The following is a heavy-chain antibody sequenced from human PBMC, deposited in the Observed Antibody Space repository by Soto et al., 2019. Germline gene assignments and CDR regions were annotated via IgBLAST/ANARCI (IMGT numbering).Heavy chain of an antibody. CDR3: ARDSVGKDYYYYYRMDV. J-gene: IGHJ6*02. Sequence: PSETLSLTCTVSGGSVSSGSYYWSWIRQPPGKGLEWIGYIYYSGSTNYNPSLKSRVTISVDTSKNQFSLKLSSVTAADTAVYYCARDSVGKDYYYYYRMDVWGQGTTVTVSS. V-gene: IGHV4-61*01. CDR2: IYYSGST. D-gene: IGHD7-27*01. CDR1: GGSVSSGSYY.